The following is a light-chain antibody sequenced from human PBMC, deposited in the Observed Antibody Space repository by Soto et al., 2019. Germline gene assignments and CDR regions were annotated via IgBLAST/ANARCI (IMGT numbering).Light chain of an antibody. CDR3: QQYDGYSPQT. CDR1: QSVSSSY. V-gene: IGKV3-20*01. Sequence: EIVLTQSPGTLSLSPGERATLSCRASQSVSSSYLAWYQQKPGQAPRLLIYDAYNRATGIPPRFSGSGSGTDFTLTINGLQPDDFGTYYCQQYDGYSPQTFGQGTKVDIK. CDR2: DAY. J-gene: IGKJ1*01.